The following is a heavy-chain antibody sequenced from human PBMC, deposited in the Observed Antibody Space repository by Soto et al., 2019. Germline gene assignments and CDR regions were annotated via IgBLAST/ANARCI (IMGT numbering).Heavy chain of an antibody. CDR3: ARGVIAAAFTVGMDV. CDR1: GYTFTSYD. V-gene: IGHV1-8*01. J-gene: IGHJ6*02. CDR2: MNPNSGNK. Sequence: QVQLVQSGAEVKKPGASVKVSCKAPGYTFTSYDINWVRQAIGQGLEWMGWMNPNSGNKGYAQRFQGRVTMTRNTSISTAYMELSSLRSEDTAVYYCARGVIAAAFTVGMDVWGQGTTVTVSS. D-gene: IGHD6-13*01.